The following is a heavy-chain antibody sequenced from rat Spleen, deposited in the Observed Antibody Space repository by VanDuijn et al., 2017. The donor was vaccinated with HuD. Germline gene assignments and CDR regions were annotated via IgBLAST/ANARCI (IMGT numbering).Heavy chain of an antibody. CDR1: GFTFSNYD. Sequence: EVQLVESGGGLVQPGRSMKLSCAASGFTFSNYDMAWIRLAPTKGLEWVASIINTGGSMYYPDSVRGRFTVSRDNAKGTLYLQMNSLTSEDTATYYCTRATTYGYTFDYWGQGVMVTVSS. CDR2: IINTGGSM. V-gene: IGHV5-25*01. D-gene: IGHD1-4*01. CDR3: TRATTYGYTFDY. J-gene: IGHJ2*01.